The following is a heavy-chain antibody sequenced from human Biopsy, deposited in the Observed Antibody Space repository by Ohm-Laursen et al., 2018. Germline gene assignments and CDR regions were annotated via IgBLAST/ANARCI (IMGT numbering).Heavy chain of an antibody. J-gene: IGHJ6*02. CDR3: ARSTNSTGWPYYYFYGMDV. V-gene: IGHV4-59*01. Sequence: GTLSLTCTVSGGSISSDYWSWIRQTPGKGLEWIGYIYYSGSTNYNPSLKSRVTISVDTSKNQFSLRLNSVTAADTAVYYCARSTNSTGWPYYYFYGMDVWGQGTTVTVSS. D-gene: IGHD2/OR15-2a*01. CDR2: IYYSGST. CDR1: GGSISSDY.